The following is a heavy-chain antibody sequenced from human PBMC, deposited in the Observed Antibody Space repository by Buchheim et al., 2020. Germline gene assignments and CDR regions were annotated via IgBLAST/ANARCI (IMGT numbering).Heavy chain of an antibody. CDR3: AKRNTAMFFDY. Sequence: EVSMVESGGGVVQPGWSLRLSCVASGFTFNNSGMSWARQAPGKGLEWVSGISVSGGSTSYADSVKGRFTISRYNSKNILYLQMNSWRAEDTAVYYCAKRNTAMFFDYWGQGTL. V-gene: IGHV3-23*04. J-gene: IGHJ4*02. CDR2: ISVSGGST. D-gene: IGHD5-18*01. CDR1: GFTFNNSG.